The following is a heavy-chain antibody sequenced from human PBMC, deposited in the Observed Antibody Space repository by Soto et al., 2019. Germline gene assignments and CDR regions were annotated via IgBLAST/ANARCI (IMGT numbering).Heavy chain of an antibody. J-gene: IGHJ1*01. CDR2: ISSSSSYI. D-gene: IGHD4-17*01. CDR3: ARDRPGPTVTKH. Sequence: SLRLSCAASGFTFSSYSMNWVRQAPGKGLEWVSSISSSSSYIYYADSVKGRFTISRDNAKNSLYLQMNSLRAEDTAVYYCARDRPGPTVTKHWGQGTLVTVSS. CDR1: GFTFSSYS. V-gene: IGHV3-21*01.